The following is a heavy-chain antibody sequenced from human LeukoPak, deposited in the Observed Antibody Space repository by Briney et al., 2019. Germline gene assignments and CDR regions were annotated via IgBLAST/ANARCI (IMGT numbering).Heavy chain of an antibody. CDR3: AKELVGYRYGYDY. V-gene: IGHV3-7*01. D-gene: IGHD5-18*01. CDR2: IKQDGSEK. Sequence: GGSLRLSCAASGFTFSSYWMSWVRQAPGKGLEWVANIKQDGSEKYHVDSVKGRFTISRDNAKNSLYLQMNSLRAEDTAVYYCAKELVGYRYGYDYWGQGTLVTVSS. J-gene: IGHJ4*02. CDR1: GFTFSSYW.